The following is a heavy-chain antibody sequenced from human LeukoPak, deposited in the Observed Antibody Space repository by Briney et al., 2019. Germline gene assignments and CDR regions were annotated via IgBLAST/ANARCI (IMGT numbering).Heavy chain of an antibody. D-gene: IGHD3-10*01. Sequence: GGSLRLSCAASGFTFSSYSMNWVRQAPGKGLEWVSSISSSSSYIYYADSVKGRFTISRDNAKNSLHLEMTSLGTDDTAVYYCVRGARFFGSGSYDYWGQGTLVIVSS. CDR1: GFTFSSYS. J-gene: IGHJ4*02. CDR3: VRGARFFGSGSYDY. V-gene: IGHV3-21*01. CDR2: ISSSSSYI.